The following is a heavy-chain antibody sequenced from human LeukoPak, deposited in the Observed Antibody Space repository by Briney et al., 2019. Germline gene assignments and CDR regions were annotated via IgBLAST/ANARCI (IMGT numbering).Heavy chain of an antibody. J-gene: IGHJ5*02. CDR2: IIPIFGTA. CDR1: GGTFSSYA. Sequence: SVKVSCKASGGTFSSYAISWVRQAPGQGPEWMGGIIPIFGTANYAQKFQGRVTITADESTSTAYMELSSLRSEDTAVYYCARDNPYCSSTSCWNWFDPWGQGTLVTVSS. V-gene: IGHV1-69*13. D-gene: IGHD2-2*01. CDR3: ARDNPYCSSTSCWNWFDP.